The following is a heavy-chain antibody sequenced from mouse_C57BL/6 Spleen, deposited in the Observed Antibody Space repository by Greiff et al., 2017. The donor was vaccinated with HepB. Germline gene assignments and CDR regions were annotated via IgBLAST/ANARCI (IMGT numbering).Heavy chain of an antibody. CDR3: ARSYGSSLAWFAY. J-gene: IGHJ3*01. V-gene: IGHV2-9-1*01. D-gene: IGHD1-1*01. CDR2: IWTGGGT. CDR1: GFSLTSYA. Sequence: VKLMESGPGLVAPSQSLSITCTVSGFSLTSYAISWVRQPPGKGLEWLGVIWTGGGTNYNSALKSRLSISKDNSKSKVFLKMNSLQTDDTARYYCARSYGSSLAWFAYWGQGTLVTVSA.